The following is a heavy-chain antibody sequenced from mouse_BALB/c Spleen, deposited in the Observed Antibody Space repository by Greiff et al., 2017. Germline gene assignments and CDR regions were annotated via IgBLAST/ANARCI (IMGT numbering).Heavy chain of an antibody. V-gene: IGHV1-54*03. D-gene: IGHD2-10*02. CDR1: GYAFTNYL. CDR3: ARRGYGNPFDY. Sequence: VQLQQSGAELVRPGTSVKVSCKASGYAFTNYLIEWVKQRPGQGLEWIGVINPGSGGTNYNEKFKGKATLTADKSSSTAYMQLSSLTSDDSAVYFCARRGYGNPFDYWGQGTTLTVSS. J-gene: IGHJ2*01. CDR2: INPGSGGT.